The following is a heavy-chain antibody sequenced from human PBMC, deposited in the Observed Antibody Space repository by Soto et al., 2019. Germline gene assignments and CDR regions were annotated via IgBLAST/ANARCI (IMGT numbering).Heavy chain of an antibody. CDR1: GFTVNSDS. Sequence: EVQVVESGGGLIQPGGSLRLSCAASGFTVNSDSMTWVRQSPGKGLEWVSVIYSGGTTYYADSVKGRFTISRDNSKNTLYLQMNSLRVEDTAVYYCARNRGYLDSMDVWGQGTTVTVSS. CDR3: ARNRGYLDSMDV. D-gene: IGHD3-10*01. V-gene: IGHV3-53*01. J-gene: IGHJ6*02. CDR2: IYSGGTT.